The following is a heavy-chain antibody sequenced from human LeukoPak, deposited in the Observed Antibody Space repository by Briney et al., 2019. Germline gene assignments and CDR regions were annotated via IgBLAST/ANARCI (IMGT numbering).Heavy chain of an antibody. J-gene: IGHJ3*01. V-gene: IGHV3-21*01. CDR1: GFNFIDYT. Sequence: GGSLRLSCAASGFNFIDYTMNWVRQAPGKGLEWVSSITSTGRYIFYADSLKGRFTISRDNAKKSLYLQMNSLRAEDTAAYYCARLRNVGGNPHPFNVWGQGTTVTVSS. D-gene: IGHD4-23*01. CDR3: ARLRNVGGNPHPFNV. CDR2: ITSTGRYI.